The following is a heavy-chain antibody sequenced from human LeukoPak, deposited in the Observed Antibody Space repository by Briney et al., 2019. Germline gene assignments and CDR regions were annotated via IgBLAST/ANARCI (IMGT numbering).Heavy chain of an antibody. CDR1: GFTVSSNY. CDR2: IYSGGST. Sequence: GGSLRLSCAASGFTVSSNYMSWVRQAPGKGLEWVSVIYSGGSTYYADSVKGRFTISRDNSKNTLYLQMNSLRAEDTAVYYCARDRRIAAAGTIWFDPWGQGTLVTVSS. J-gene: IGHJ5*02. D-gene: IGHD6-13*01. V-gene: IGHV3-66*01. CDR3: ARDRRIAAAGTIWFDP.